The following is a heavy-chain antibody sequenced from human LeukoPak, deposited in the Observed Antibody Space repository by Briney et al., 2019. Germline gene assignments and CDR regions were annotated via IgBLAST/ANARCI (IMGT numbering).Heavy chain of an antibody. CDR3: ARHGNYYDSSGYNYYFDY. CDR2: IYYSGST. Sequence: PSETLSLTCTVSGVXISSYYCSWIRRPPGKGLEWIGNIYYSGSTKYNPSLKSRVTISVDTSKNHFSLKLSSVTAADTAVYYCARHGNYYDSSGYNYYFDYWGQGTLGTVSS. J-gene: IGHJ4*02. V-gene: IGHV4-59*08. CDR1: GVXISSYY. D-gene: IGHD3-22*01.